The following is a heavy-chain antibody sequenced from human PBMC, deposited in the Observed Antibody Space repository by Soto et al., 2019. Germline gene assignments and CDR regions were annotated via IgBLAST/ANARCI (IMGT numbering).Heavy chain of an antibody. J-gene: IGHJ6*03. D-gene: IGHD2-15*01. Sequence: PSETLSLTCTVSGGSISSGGYYWSWIRQHPGKGLEWIGYIYYSGSTYYNPSLKSRVTISVDTSKNQFSLKLSSVTAADTAVYYCARTEKDKCTYYYYYMDVWGKGTTVTVSS. CDR3: ARTEKDKCTYYYYYMDV. CDR2: IYYSGST. V-gene: IGHV4-31*03. CDR1: GGSISSGGYY.